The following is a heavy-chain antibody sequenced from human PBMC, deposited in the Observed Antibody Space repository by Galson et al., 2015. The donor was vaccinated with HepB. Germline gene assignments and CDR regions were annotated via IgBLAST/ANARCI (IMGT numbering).Heavy chain of an antibody. Sequence: SCKASGGTFSSYAISWVRQAPGQGLEWMGGIIPIFGTANYAQKFQGRVTITADESTSTAYMELSSLRSEDTAVYYCARDPTTMIVVGGGAFDIWGQGTMVTVSS. CDR1: GGTFSSYA. J-gene: IGHJ3*02. CDR2: IIPIFGTA. D-gene: IGHD3-22*01. V-gene: IGHV1-69*01. CDR3: ARDPTTMIVVGGGAFDI.